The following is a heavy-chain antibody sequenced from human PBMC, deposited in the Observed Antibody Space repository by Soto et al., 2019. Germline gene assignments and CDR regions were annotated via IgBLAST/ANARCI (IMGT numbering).Heavy chain of an antibody. CDR3: ARLGAVAGQNWFDP. D-gene: IGHD6-19*01. V-gene: IGHV4-39*01. CDR2: IYYSGST. CDR1: GGSISSSSYY. Sequence: TLSLTCTVSGGSISSSSYYWGWIRQPPGKGLEWIGSIYYSGSTYYNPSLKSRVTISVDTSKNQFSLKLSSVTAADTAVYYCARLGAVAGQNWFDPWGQGTLVTVSS. J-gene: IGHJ5*02.